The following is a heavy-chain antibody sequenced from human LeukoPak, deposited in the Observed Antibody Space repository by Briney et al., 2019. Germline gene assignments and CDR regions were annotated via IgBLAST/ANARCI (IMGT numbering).Heavy chain of an antibody. D-gene: IGHD7-27*01. CDR2: MYTSGST. V-gene: IGHV4-4*07. J-gene: IGHJ4*02. Sequence: SETLSLTCTVSGVSVSSDYWSWIRQPAGKGLEWIGRMYTSGSTSYNPSLKSRVTMSVDMSKNQFSLKLRSVTAADTAVYYCARTQHGEFDYWGQGTLVTVSS. CDR3: ARTQHGEFDY. CDR1: GVSVSSDY.